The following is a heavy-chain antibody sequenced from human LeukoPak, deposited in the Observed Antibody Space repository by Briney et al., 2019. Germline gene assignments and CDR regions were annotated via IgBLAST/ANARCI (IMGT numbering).Heavy chain of an antibody. J-gene: IGHJ4*02. D-gene: IGHD6-13*01. V-gene: IGHV2-70*11. CDR1: GFSLSTSAMC. CDR2: IDWDDDK. Sequence: SGPALVKPTQTLTLPCTFSGFSLSTSAMCVSWIRQPPGEALERLARIDWDDDKYYSTSLKTRLTISKDTSKNQVVLTMTNMDPVDTATYYCARIRGGSIAAAGTGYFDYWGQGTLVTVSS. CDR3: ARIRGGSIAAAGTGYFDY.